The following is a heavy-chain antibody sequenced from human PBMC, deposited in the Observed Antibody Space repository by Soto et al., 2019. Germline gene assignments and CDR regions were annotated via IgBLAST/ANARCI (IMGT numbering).Heavy chain of an antibody. CDR2: IIPIFGTA. J-gene: IGHJ3*02. Sequence: QVQLVQSGAEVKKPGSSVKVSCKASGGTFSSYAISWVRQAPGQGLEWMGGIIPIFGTANYAQKFQGRVTITADESTSTAYMELSSLRSEDTAVYYCARGCSGGSCYSRHAFDIWVQGTMVTVSS. D-gene: IGHD2-15*01. V-gene: IGHV1-69*01. CDR1: GGTFSSYA. CDR3: ARGCSGGSCYSRHAFDI.